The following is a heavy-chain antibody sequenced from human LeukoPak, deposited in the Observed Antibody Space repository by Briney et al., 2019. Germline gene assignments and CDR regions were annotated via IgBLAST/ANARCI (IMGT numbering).Heavy chain of an antibody. CDR3: ARALGHYYDSSGYPSYWYFDL. Sequence: SVKVCCKASGGTFSSYAISWVRQAPGQGLEWMGRIIPIFGIANYAQKFQGRVTITADKSTSTAYMELSGLRSEDTAVYYCARALGHYYDSSGYPSYWYFDLWGRGTLVTVSS. CDR2: IIPIFGIA. J-gene: IGHJ2*01. V-gene: IGHV1-69*04. D-gene: IGHD3-22*01. CDR1: GGTFSSYA.